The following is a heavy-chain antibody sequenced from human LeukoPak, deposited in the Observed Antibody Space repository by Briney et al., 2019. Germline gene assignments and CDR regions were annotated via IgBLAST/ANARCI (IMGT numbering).Heavy chain of an antibody. CDR2: IYSSGGT. V-gene: IGHV4-59*08. CDR1: GGSISTYY. J-gene: IGHJ4*02. D-gene: IGHD3-22*01. Sequence: PSETLSLTCTVSGGSISTYYWSWIRQPPGKGLEWIGHIYSSGGTNYNPSLKSRVTISVDMSKNQFSLKLRSVTAADTAVYYCARHAYYYDTSGYLPYYFDYWGQGALLTVSS. CDR3: ARHAYYYDTSGYLPYYFDY.